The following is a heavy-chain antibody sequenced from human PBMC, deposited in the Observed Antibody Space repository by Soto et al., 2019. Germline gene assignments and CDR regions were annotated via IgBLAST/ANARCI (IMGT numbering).Heavy chain of an antibody. V-gene: IGHV1-46*01. CDR3: ARDEGIAARPVGMDV. Sequence: QVQLVQSGAEVKKPGASVKVSCKASGYTFTSYYMHWVRQAPGQGLEWMGIINPSGGSTSYAQKFKGRVTMTRDTSTSTVYMELSSLRSEDTAVYYCARDEGIAARPVGMDVWGQGTTVTVSS. CDR1: GYTFTSYY. D-gene: IGHD6-6*01. CDR2: INPSGGST. J-gene: IGHJ6*02.